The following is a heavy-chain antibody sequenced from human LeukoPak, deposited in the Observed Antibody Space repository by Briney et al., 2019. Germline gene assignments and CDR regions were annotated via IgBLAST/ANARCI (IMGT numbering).Heavy chain of an antibody. J-gene: IGHJ4*02. D-gene: IGHD2-15*01. CDR1: GFTFSSYS. Sequence: GGPLRLSCAASGFTFSSYSMYWVRQAPGKGLEWVSFISSGSNYIYYTDSVKGRFTISRDNAKNSLYLQMNSLRVKDTAIYYCARVGCSGGTCYDYWGQGTLVTVSS. V-gene: IGHV3-21*01. CDR3: ARVGCSGGTCYDY. CDR2: ISSGSNYI.